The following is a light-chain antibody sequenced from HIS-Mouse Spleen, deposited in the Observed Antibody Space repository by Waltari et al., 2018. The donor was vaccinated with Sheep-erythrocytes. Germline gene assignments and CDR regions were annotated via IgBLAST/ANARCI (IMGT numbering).Light chain of an antibody. J-gene: IGLJ3*02. CDR2: EGR. V-gene: IGLV2-23*01. CDR1: RSDVGSYNL. CDR3: CSYAGSSTPWV. Sequence: QSALTQPASVSGSPGQSITISCTGTRSDVGSYNLVSWHQQHPGKAPKLMIYEGRKRPSGVSNRFSGSKSGHTASLTICGLQAEDEADYYCCSYAGSSTPWVFGGGTKLTVL.